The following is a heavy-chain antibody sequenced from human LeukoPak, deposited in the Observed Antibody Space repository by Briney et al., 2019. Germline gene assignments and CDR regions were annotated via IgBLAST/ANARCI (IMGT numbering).Heavy chain of an antibody. V-gene: IGHV1-2*02. D-gene: IGHD2-8*02. CDR1: GYTFSDYK. Sequence: ASVKVSCKTSGYTFSDYKIHWVRQAPGQGLEWMGLINPNSGGTNYAQKFQGRVTMTRDTSISTAYMELSGLTSDDTALYYCARTPYSTGTYDYWGQGTLVTVSS. J-gene: IGHJ4*02. CDR2: INPNSGGT. CDR3: ARTPYSTGTYDY.